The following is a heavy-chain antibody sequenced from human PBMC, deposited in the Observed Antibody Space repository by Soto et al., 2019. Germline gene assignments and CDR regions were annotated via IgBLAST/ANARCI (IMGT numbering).Heavy chain of an antibody. CDR1: GGSISSYY. CDR3: ARNGYCSSTSCYGDYYYYYMDV. Sequence: SETLSLTCTVSGGSISSYYWSWIRQPPGKGLEWIGYIYYSGSTNYNPSLKSRVTISVDTSKNQFSLKLSSVTAADTAVYYCARNGYCSSTSCYGDYYYYYMDVWGKGTTVTVSS. D-gene: IGHD2-2*03. J-gene: IGHJ6*03. V-gene: IGHV4-59*08. CDR2: IYYSGST.